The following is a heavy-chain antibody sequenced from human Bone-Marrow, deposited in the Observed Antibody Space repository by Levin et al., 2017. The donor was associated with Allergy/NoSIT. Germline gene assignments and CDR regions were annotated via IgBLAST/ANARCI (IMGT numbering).Heavy chain of an antibody. V-gene: IGHV1-3*04. CDR1: GYTFTSYS. Sequence: PGESLKISCKASGYTFTSYSMHWVRQAPGQRLEWMGWINTGNGNTKYSQKFQGRVTITRDTSASTAYMGLSSLISEDTAVYFCARRIAVAGADVFDFWGQGTLVTVSS. D-gene: IGHD6-19*01. J-gene: IGHJ4*02. CDR3: ARRIAVAGADVFDF. CDR2: INTGNGNT.